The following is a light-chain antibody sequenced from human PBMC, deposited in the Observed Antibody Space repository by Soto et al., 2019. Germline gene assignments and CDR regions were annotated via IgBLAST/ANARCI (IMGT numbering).Light chain of an antibody. CDR1: QSINTY. CDR2: AAS. CDR3: QQIYSTSIT. V-gene: IGKV1-39*01. J-gene: IGKJ3*01. Sequence: DIQMTQSPSSLSASVEDRVIITCRASQSINTYLNWYQQKPGKAPKLLIYAASNLQSGVPSRFSGSGSGTDFTLTISNLQPEDFATYYCQQIYSTSITFGPGTKVDVK.